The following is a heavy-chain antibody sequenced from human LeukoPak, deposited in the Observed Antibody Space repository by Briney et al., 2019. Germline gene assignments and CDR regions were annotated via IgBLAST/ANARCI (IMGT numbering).Heavy chain of an antibody. D-gene: IGHD4/OR15-4a*01. CDR1: GFTFTSYA. J-gene: IGHJ5*02. V-gene: IGHV3-23*01. Sequence: GGSLRLSCASSGFTFTSYAMSWVRQAPGKGLEWVSAVSGSGGSTYYADSVKGRFTISRDNSKNTLYLQMNSLRAEDTAVYYCAKAFLPDYPPFDPWGQGTLVTVSS. CDR3: AKAFLPDYPPFDP. CDR2: VSGSGGST.